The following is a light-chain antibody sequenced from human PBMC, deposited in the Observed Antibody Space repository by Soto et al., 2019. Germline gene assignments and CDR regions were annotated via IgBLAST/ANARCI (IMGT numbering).Light chain of an antibody. CDR2: NNN. CDR1: RSNIGRSD. V-gene: IGLV1-44*01. Sequence: QSVLTQPPSASGTPGQRVTISCSGSRSNIGRSDVYWYQQLPGTAPKLLIHNNNQRPSGVPDRVSGSKSGTSASLAISGLQSEDEADYYCALWDDNVTGWVFGGGTKLTVL. CDR3: ALWDDNVTGWV. J-gene: IGLJ3*02.